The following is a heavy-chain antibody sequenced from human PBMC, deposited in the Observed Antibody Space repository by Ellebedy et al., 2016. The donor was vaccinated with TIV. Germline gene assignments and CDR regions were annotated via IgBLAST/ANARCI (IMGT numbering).Heavy chain of an antibody. CDR2: IVYDGSDE. CDR3: AKGFEAVRVPGAMDV. Sequence: GGSLRLXXAASGFTFSSYGMHWVRQAPGKGLEWVAVIVYDGSDEYYADSVEGRFIISRDNARRTLYLQMNSLRPEDTAVYYCAKGFEAVRVPGAMDVWGKGTTVTVSS. J-gene: IGHJ6*04. D-gene: IGHD2-8*01. CDR1: GFTFSSYG. V-gene: IGHV3-30*02.